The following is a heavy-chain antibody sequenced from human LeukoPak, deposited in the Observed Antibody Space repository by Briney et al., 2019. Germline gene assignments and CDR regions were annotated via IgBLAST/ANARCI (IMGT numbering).Heavy chain of an antibody. V-gene: IGHV3-9*01. CDR2: ISWNSGSI. Sequence: PGRSLRLSCAASGFTFDDYAMHWVRQAPGKGLEWVSGISWNSGSIGYADSVKGRFTISRDNAKNSLYLQMNSLRAEDTALYYCAKDRFGDLGYYYYMDVWGKGTTVTISS. CDR1: GFTFDDYA. CDR3: AKDRFGDLGYYYYMDV. D-gene: IGHD3-10*01. J-gene: IGHJ6*03.